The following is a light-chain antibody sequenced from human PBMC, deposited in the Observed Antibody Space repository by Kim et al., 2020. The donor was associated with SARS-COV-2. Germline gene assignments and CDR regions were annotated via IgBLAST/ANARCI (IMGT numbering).Light chain of an antibody. J-gene: IGKJ1*01. Sequence: EAVGDRVTITCRASQDISNFLAWYQQKTGKVPKLLIYTASTLQSGVPARFSGSGSGTDFTLTISNLQPEDVATYYCQKYDSAPWTFGQGTKVDIK. CDR3: QKYDSAPWT. CDR2: TAS. V-gene: IGKV1-27*01. CDR1: QDISNF.